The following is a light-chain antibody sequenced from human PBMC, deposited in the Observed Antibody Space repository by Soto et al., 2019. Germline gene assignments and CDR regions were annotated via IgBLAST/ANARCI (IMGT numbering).Light chain of an antibody. CDR1: SSNIGNNA. J-gene: IGLJ1*01. CDR3: AAWDDSLNGYV. CDR2: YDD. V-gene: IGLV1-36*01. Sequence: QSVLTRPPSVSEAPRQRVTISCSGSSSNIGNNAVNWYQQLPGKAPKLLIYYDDLLPSGVSDRFSGSKSGTSASLAISGFQSEDEADYYCAAWDDSLNGYVFGTGTKVTVL.